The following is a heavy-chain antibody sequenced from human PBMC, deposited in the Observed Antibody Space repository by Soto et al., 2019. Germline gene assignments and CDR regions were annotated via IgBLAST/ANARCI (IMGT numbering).Heavy chain of an antibody. Sequence: SQTLSLTCAISGDSVSGNTASWNWIRQSPSRGLEWLGRTYFRSKWYNDYAVSVKSRIIINPDTSNNQFSLQLKSVTPEDTAVYFCAKGDNLGPKTGYAFDPWGQGIMVTVSS. J-gene: IGHJ5*02. D-gene: IGHD5-12*01. CDR2: TYFRSKWYN. CDR1: GDSVSGNTAS. V-gene: IGHV6-1*01. CDR3: AKGDNLGPKTGYAFDP.